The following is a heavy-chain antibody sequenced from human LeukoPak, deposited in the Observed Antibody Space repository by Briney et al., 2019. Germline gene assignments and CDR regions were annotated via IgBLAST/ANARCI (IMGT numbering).Heavy chain of an antibody. CDR3: AKSRGESRGASNY. CDR2: ISGSGDTT. V-gene: IGHV3-23*01. Sequence: TGGSLRLSCAVSGFTFSSYAMNWVRQAPGKGLEWVSFISGSGDTTYYADSVKGRFTISRDSSKNTLYLQMNSLRAEDTAVYYCAKSRGESRGASNYWGQGTLVTVSS. D-gene: IGHD1-26*01. CDR1: GFTFSSYA. J-gene: IGHJ4*02.